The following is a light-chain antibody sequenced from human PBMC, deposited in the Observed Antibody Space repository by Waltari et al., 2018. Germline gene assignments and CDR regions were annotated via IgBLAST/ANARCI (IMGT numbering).Light chain of an antibody. V-gene: IGKV3-15*01. CDR1: QSVRSN. CDR2: GAS. J-gene: IGKJ2*01. CDR3: QQYNDWHT. Sequence: ETLMTQSPATLSVSPGERDTLSCRASQSVRSNLAWYQQRPCQAPRPPIYGASSRATDIPARFSGSGSGTEFTLTISSLQSEDFAVYYCQQYNDWHTFGQGTKLEIK.